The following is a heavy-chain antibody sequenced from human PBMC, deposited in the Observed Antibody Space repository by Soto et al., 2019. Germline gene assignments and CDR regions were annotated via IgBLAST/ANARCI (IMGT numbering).Heavy chain of an antibody. CDR1: GGSFSGYY. D-gene: IGHD3-10*01. Sequence: SETLSLTCAVYGGSFSGYYCSWIRQPPGKGLEWIGEINHSGSTNYNPSLKGRVTISVDTSKNQVSLKLSSVTAADTAVYYCARGGHGWYGKPGTPFDYWGQGTLVTVSS. CDR2: INHSGST. J-gene: IGHJ4*02. V-gene: IGHV4-34*01. CDR3: ARGGHGWYGKPGTPFDY.